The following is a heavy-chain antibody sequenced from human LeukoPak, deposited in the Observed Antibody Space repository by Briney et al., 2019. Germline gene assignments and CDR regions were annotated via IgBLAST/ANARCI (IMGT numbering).Heavy chain of an antibody. J-gene: IGHJ5*02. Sequence: SETLSLTCAVYGGSFSGYYWSWIRQPPGKGLEWIGEINHSGSTNYNPSLKSRVTISVDTSKNQFSLKLSSVTAADTAVYYCARATITMVRGVLPNWFDPWGQGTLVTVSS. D-gene: IGHD3-10*01. CDR1: GGSFSGYY. V-gene: IGHV4-34*01. CDR2: INHSGST. CDR3: ARATITMVRGVLPNWFDP.